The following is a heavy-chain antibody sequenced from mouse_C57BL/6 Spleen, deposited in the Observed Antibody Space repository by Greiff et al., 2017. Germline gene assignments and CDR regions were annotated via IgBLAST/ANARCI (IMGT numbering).Heavy chain of an antibody. Sequence: EVQLQQSGAELVRPGASVKLSCTASGFNIKDYYMHWVKQRPEQGLEWIGRIDPEDGDTEYAPKFQGKATMTADTSSNTAYLQLSSLTSEDTAVYYCTTWDYGSSPDAMDYWGQGTSVTVSS. D-gene: IGHD1-1*01. CDR2: IDPEDGDT. J-gene: IGHJ4*01. CDR3: TTWDYGSSPDAMDY. V-gene: IGHV14-1*01. CDR1: GFNIKDYY.